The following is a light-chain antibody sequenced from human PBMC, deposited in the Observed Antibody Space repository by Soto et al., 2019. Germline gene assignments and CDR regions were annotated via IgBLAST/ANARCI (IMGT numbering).Light chain of an antibody. Sequence: EIVLNMYPCTLSLSPGERGTLSCRASQNLGTLYLAWFQQKSGQAPRLLIYSASRRATGIPDRFTGSGSGTDFTLTINRVEPEDFAVYFCQQYAGSPRTFGQVSKVDIK. J-gene: IGKJ1*01. CDR2: SAS. CDR1: QNLGTLY. V-gene: IGKV3-20*01. CDR3: QQYAGSPRT.